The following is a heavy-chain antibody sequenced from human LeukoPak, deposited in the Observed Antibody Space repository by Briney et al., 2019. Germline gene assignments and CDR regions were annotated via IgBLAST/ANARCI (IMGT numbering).Heavy chain of an antibody. V-gene: IGHV3-74*01. D-gene: IGHD3-16*01. CDR2: ISGDGSST. J-gene: IGHJ6*03. CDR3: ARRGTYYYYYMDV. Sequence: GGSLRLSCAASGFTFSSYWMHWVRHAPGKGLVWVSRISGDGSSTSFADSVRGRFTISRDNAKNTLYLQMNSLRAEDTAVYYCARRGTYYYYYMDVWGKGTTVTVSS. CDR1: GFTFSSYW.